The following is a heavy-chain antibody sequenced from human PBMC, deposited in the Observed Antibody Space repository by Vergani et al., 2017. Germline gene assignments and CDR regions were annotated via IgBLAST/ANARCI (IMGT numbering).Heavy chain of an antibody. CDR3: ARHLLSPYGSNPEDAFDI. CDR1: GFTFSDYY. CDR2: ISSSGSTI. D-gene: IGHD4-17*01. J-gene: IGHJ3*02. Sequence: VQLLESGGGLVKPGGSLRLSCAASGFTFSDYYMSWIRQAPGKGLEWVSYISSSGSTIYYADSVKGRFTISRDNAKNSLYLQMNSLRAEDTAVYYCARHLLSPYGSNPEDAFDIWGQGTMVTVSS. V-gene: IGHV3-11*01.